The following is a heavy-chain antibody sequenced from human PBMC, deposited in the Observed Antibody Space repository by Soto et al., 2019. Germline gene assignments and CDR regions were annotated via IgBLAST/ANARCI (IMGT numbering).Heavy chain of an antibody. V-gene: IGHV3-53*01. D-gene: IGHD3-22*01. CDR2: IYSGGST. CDR3: ARLSYDSSGYYYSVGWFDP. CDR1: GFTVSSNY. Sequence: GGSLRLSCAASGFTVSSNYMSWVRQAPGKGLEWVSVIYSGGSTYYADSVKGRFTISRDNSKNTLYLQMNSLRAEDTAVYYCARLSYDSSGYYYSVGWFDPWGQGTLVTVSS. J-gene: IGHJ5*02.